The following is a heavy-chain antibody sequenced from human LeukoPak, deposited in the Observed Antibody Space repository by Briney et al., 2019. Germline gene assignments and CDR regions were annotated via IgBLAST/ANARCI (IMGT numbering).Heavy chain of an antibody. J-gene: IGHJ3*02. Sequence: ASVKVSCKASGYTLTELSMHWLRQAPGKGLEWMGGFDPEDGETIYAQKFQGRVTMTEDTSTDTAYMELSSLRSEDTAVYYCATGIAAWGAFDNWGQGTMVTVSS. CDR1: GYTLTELS. CDR2: FDPEDGET. D-gene: IGHD6-13*01. V-gene: IGHV1-24*01. CDR3: ATGIAAWGAFDN.